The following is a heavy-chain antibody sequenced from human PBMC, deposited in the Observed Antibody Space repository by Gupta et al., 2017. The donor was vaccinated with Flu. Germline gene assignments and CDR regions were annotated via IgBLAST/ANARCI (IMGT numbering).Heavy chain of an antibody. V-gene: IGHV1-18*01. CDR2: ISAYNGHK. D-gene: IGHD6-13*01. CDR3: AKESAAAGTRFDP. J-gene: IGHJ5*02. Sequence: FTSYGFSWVRQAPGQGLEWMGWISAYNGHKNYAQKFQGRVTMTTDTFTNTAYLEMRDLRSDDTAVYYCAKESAAAGTRFDPWGQGTLVTVSS. CDR1: FTSYG.